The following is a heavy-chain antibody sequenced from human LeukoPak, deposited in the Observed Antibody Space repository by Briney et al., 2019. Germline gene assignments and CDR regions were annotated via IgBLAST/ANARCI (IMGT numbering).Heavy chain of an antibody. J-gene: IGHJ4*02. CDR1: GGPISSGDYS. V-gene: IGHV4-30-2*01. Sequence: PLQTLSLTCAVSGGPISSGDYSWSWIRQPPGKGLEWIGYIYHSGRTFYNPSLKSRVTISVDTSKNQISLEVTSVTAADTAVYYCARDGGYGHYDYWGRGTLVTVSS. CDR3: ARDGGYGHYDY. D-gene: IGHD5-18*01. CDR2: IYHSGRT.